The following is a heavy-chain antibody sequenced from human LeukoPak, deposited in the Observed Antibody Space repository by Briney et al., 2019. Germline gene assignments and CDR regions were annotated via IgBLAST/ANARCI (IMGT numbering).Heavy chain of an antibody. D-gene: IGHD6-13*01. CDR1: GFTFSSYA. V-gene: IGHV3-23*01. J-gene: IGHJ4*02. Sequence: GGSLRLSCAASGFTFSSYAMSWVRQPPGKGLEWVSGISGSGDNTYYADSVKGRFTISRDNSKNTLYLQMNSLRVEDTAVYYCAKPPPDSSSWLFDYWGQGTLVTVSS. CDR3: AKPPPDSSSWLFDY. CDR2: ISGSGDNT.